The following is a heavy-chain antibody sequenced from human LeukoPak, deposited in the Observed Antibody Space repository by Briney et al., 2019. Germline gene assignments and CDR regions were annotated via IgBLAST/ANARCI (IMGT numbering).Heavy chain of an antibody. CDR1: GFTFSSYN. D-gene: IGHD4-17*01. Sequence: PGGSLRLSCAASGFTFSSYNMNWVRQAPGKGLEWVSSVSSSSSYIYYADSVKGRFTVSRDNAKNSLYLQMNSLRAEDTAVFYCASSPGDYGDLPLRPTVPFFDYWGQGTLVTVSS. CDR3: ASSPGDYGDLPLRPTVPFFDY. CDR2: VSSSSSYI. V-gene: IGHV3-21*01. J-gene: IGHJ4*02.